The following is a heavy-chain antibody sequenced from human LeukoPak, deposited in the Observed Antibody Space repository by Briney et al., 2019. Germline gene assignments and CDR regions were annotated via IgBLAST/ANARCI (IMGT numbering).Heavy chain of an antibody. CDR3: ARHRSPSGLSYFDI. J-gene: IGHJ4*02. CDR2: IYTSETT. D-gene: IGHD3-16*01. V-gene: IGHV4-4*09. CDR1: GASISSYY. Sequence: PSETLSLTCTVSGASISSYYWSWIRQPPGKGLEWIGYIYTSETTNYNPSLRSRVTISIDTSKNQFSPRLSSVTAADTAVYYCARHRSPSGLSYFDIWGQGTLVIVSS.